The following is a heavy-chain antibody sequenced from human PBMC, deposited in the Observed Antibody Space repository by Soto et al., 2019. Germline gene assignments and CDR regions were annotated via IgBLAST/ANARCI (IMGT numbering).Heavy chain of an antibody. J-gene: IGHJ4*02. CDR1: CGSISSYY. Sequence: SETLSLTCTVSCGSISSYYWSWIRQPAGKGLEWIGRIYTSGSTNYNPSLKSRVTMSVDTSKNQFSLKLSSVTAADTAVYYCARGPDCSGGSCSGYYFDYWGQGTLVTVS. V-gene: IGHV4-4*07. D-gene: IGHD2-15*01. CDR3: ARGPDCSGGSCSGYYFDY. CDR2: IYTSGST.